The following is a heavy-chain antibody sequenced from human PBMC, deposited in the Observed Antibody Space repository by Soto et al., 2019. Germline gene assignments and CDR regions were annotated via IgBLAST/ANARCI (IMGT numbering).Heavy chain of an antibody. Sequence: SETLSLTCAVYGGSFSGYYWSWIRQPPGKGLEWIGEINHSGSTNYNPSLKSRVTISVDTSKNQFSLKLSSVTAADTAVYYCARGFSGYDLRAFDIRGQGTMVTVSS. J-gene: IGHJ3*02. D-gene: IGHD5-12*01. CDR2: INHSGST. V-gene: IGHV4-34*01. CDR3: ARGFSGYDLRAFDI. CDR1: GGSFSGYY.